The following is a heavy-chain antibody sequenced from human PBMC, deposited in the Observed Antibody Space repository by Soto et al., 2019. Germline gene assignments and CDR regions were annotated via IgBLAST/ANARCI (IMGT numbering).Heavy chain of an antibody. D-gene: IGHD5-18*01. J-gene: IGHJ4*02. CDR1: SGSISRSNCY. CDR2: IDYSGNT. CDR3: ARELNGYRYGRGEVY. V-gene: IGHV4-30-4*01. Sequence: QVQLQESRPGLVRPSQTMSPTCRVSSGSISRSNCYWTWIRQPPGKGLEWIGYIDYSGNTYSNPSPQSRVTMSVDTSESQFALTLTSITAADTAVYYCARELNGYRYGRGEVYCGQGTL.